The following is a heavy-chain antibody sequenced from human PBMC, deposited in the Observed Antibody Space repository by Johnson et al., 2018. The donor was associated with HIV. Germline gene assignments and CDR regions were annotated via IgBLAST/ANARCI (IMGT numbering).Heavy chain of an antibody. V-gene: IGHV3-13*01. J-gene: IGHJ3*01. D-gene: IGHD3-22*01. CDR2: IGTAGDT. Sequence: EVQLVESGGGVVQPGGSLRLSCAASGFTFSSYDMHWVRQATGKGLEWVSAIGTAGDTYYPGSVKGRFTISRDSSKNTLYLQMNSLRVEDTAVYYCARGSRYTYDNDDAYLLHAFDFWGQGTMVTVSS. CDR1: GFTFSSYD. CDR3: ARGSRYTYDNDDAYLLHAFDF.